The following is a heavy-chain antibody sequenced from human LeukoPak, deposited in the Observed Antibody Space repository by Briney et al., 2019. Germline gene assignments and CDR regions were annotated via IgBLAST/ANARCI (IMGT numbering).Heavy chain of an antibody. D-gene: IGHD1-26*01. V-gene: IGHV3-23*01. CDR2: ISGSGGST. Sequence: GGSLRLFCAASGFTFSSYAMSWVRQAPGKGLEWVSAISGSGGSTYYADSVKGRFTISRDNSKHTLYLQMNSLSAEDTAVYYCAKDPPLRMGATFKFWGEGTLVTVSS. CDR3: AKDPPLRMGATFKF. CDR1: GFTFSSYA. J-gene: IGHJ4*02.